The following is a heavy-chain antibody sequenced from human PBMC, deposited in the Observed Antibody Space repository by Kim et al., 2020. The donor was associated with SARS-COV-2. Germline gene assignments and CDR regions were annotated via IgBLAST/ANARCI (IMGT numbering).Heavy chain of an antibody. V-gene: IGHV3-23*01. J-gene: IGHJ4*02. D-gene: IGHD1-26*01. Sequence: YADAVKIQSTITRDNYKNTLYLQMNSQRDEETAVYYCAKVVGATTNYCDYWGQGTLVTVSS. CDR3: AKVVGATTNYCDY.